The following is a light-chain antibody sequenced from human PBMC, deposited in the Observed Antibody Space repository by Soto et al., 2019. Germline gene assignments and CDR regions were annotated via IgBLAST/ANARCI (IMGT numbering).Light chain of an antibody. V-gene: IGKV1-5*03. J-gene: IGKJ1*01. CDR3: QHYNSYSEA. Sequence: DIQMTQSPXTLSGSVGDRVTITCRASQTISSWLAWYQQKPGKAPKLLIYKASTLKSGVPSRFSGSGSGTEFTLTISSRQPDDFATYYCQHYNSYSEAFGQGTKVDIK. CDR1: QTISSW. CDR2: KAS.